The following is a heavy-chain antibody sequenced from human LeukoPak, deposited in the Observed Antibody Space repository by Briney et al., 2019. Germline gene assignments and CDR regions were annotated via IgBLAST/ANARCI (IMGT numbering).Heavy chain of an antibody. CDR2: IFKSGNT. CDR3: AGTGIRNWFDP. V-gene: IGHV4-39*01. CDR1: GDSIRTSGYF. D-gene: IGHD1-14*01. J-gene: IGHJ5*02. Sequence: SETLPLTCIVSGDSIRTSGYFWVWIRQSPGRDLEWIGSIFKSGNTFYNMSLKSRVTISVDTSKNEFSLSLTSVTAADTAVYYCAGTGIRNWFDPWGQGTLVTVSS.